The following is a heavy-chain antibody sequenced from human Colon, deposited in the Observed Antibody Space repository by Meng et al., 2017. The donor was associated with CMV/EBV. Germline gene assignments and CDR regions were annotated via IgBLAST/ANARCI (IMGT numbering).Heavy chain of an antibody. J-gene: IGHJ5*02. V-gene: IGHV1-69*04. CDR3: ARDSNWFDP. Sequence: KVSCKGSGGTFSSYTISWARQAPGQGLEWMGRIIPILGIANYAQKFQGRVTITADKSTSTAYMELSSLRSEDTAVYYCARDSNWFDPWGQGTLVTVSS. CDR2: IIPILGIA. CDR1: GGTFSSYT.